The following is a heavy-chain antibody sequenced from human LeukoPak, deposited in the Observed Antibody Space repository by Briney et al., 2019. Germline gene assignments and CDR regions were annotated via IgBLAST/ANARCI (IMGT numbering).Heavy chain of an antibody. V-gene: IGHV3-53*01. Sequence: PGGSLRLSCAASGFTVSSNYMSWVRQAPGKGLEWVSVIYSGGTTYYADSVKGRFTISRDNSKNTLYLQMNNLRAEDTALYYCGRHAYGGSPPLSWGQGALVTVSS. D-gene: IGHD3-10*01. CDR3: GRHAYGGSPPLS. J-gene: IGHJ4*02. CDR2: IYSGGTT. CDR1: GFTVSSNY.